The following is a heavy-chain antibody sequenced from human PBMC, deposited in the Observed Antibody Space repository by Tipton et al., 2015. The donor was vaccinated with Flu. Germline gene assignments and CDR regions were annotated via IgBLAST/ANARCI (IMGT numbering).Heavy chain of an antibody. V-gene: IGHV4-59*12. CDR1: GGSISSYY. Sequence: TLSLTCTVSGGSISSYYWSWIRQPPGKGLEWIGSIYHSGSTYYNPSLKSRVTISVDTSKNQFSLKLSSVTAADTAVYYCARVIRYFATPRPMKWDAFDIWGQGTMVTVSS. J-gene: IGHJ3*02. D-gene: IGHD3-9*01. CDR3: ARVIRYFATPRPMKWDAFDI. CDR2: IYHSGST.